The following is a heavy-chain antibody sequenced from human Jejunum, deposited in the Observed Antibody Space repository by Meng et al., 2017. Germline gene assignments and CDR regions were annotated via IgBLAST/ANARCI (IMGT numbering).Heavy chain of an antibody. Sequence: GESLKISCAASAFTVSSSYMSWVRQAPGQGLEWVSVLYSGGGTFYADSVEGRFTVSRDNSKNTVYLQMHSLCAEDTAVYYCGRNRFFDDDRGWIYATDVWGQGTTVTVSS. J-gene: IGHJ6*02. CDR2: LYSGGGT. CDR1: AFTVSSSY. D-gene: IGHD6-19*01. CDR3: GRNRFFDDDRGWIYATDV. V-gene: IGHV3-66*02.